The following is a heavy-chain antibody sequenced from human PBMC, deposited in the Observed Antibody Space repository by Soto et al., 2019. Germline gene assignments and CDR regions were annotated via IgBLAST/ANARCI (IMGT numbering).Heavy chain of an antibody. CDR1: GYTFTSYY. D-gene: IGHD6-13*01. CDR2: INPSGGST. J-gene: IGHJ6*02. CDR3: ASTIAAAGMAYYYGMDV. V-gene: IGHV1-46*03. Sequence: ASVKVSCKASGYTFTSYYMHWVRQAPGQGLEWMGIINPSGGSTSYAQKFQGRVTMTRDTSTSTVYMELSSLRSEDTAVYYCASTIAAAGMAYYYGMDVWGQGTTVTVPS.